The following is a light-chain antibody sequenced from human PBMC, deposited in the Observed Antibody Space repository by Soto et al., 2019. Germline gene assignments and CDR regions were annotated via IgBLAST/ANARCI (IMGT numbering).Light chain of an antibody. CDR3: ASFTNTYSYV. V-gene: IGLV2-14*01. Sequence: QSALTQPASVSGSPGQSITISCTGTSGDVGACDFVSWYQQHPGKAPRLMIYNVNNRPAGASNRFSGSKSGSTASLTISTLQAEDEADYYCASFTNTYSYVFGAGTKLTVL. CDR1: SGDVGACDF. J-gene: IGLJ1*01. CDR2: NVN.